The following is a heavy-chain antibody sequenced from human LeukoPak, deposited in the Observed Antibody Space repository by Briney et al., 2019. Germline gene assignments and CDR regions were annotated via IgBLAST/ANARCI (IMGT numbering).Heavy chain of an antibody. CDR1: GDSVSSNSAA. J-gene: IGHJ6*03. CDR3: ARGTSSGWHYYYYYMDV. V-gene: IGHV6-1*01. CDR2: TYYRSKWYN. Sequence: SQTLSLTCAISGDSVSSNSAAWNWIRQSPSGGLEWLGRTYYRSKWYNDYAVSVKSRITINPDTSKNQFSLQLNSVTPEDTAVYYCARGTSSGWHYYYYYMDVWGKGTTVTVSS. D-gene: IGHD6-19*01.